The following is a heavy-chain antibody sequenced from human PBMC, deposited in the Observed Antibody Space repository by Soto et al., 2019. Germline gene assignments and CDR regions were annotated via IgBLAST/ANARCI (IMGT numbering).Heavy chain of an antibody. Sequence: QVQLVQSGAEVKKPGASVTVSCKTSGYPLTDFYIHWVRQAPGQGLEWMAWINPHTGDTNTALKLQGRVTMTGDTSINTAFMELTRLSADDTAVYYCAREGGAAPGARREWYLDLWGRGTLVSVSS. V-gene: IGHV1-2*02. CDR1: GYPLTDFY. J-gene: IGHJ2*01. CDR3: AREGGAAPGARREWYLDL. D-gene: IGHD6-25*01. CDR2: INPHTGDT.